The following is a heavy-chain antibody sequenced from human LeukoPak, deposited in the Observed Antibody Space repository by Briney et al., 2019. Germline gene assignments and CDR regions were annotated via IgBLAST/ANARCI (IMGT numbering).Heavy chain of an antibody. CDR2: INHSGST. CDR3: VGRGSGWQSYYYYYYMDV. J-gene: IGHJ6*03. D-gene: IGHD6-19*01. V-gene: IGHV4-34*01. CDR1: GGSFSGYY. Sequence: SETLSLTCAVYGGSFSGYYWRWIRQPPGKGLEWIGEINHSGSTNYNPSLKGRVTISVDTSKNQFSLKLSAVAAAGTAVYYSVGRGSGWQSYYYYYYMDVWGKGTTVTISS.